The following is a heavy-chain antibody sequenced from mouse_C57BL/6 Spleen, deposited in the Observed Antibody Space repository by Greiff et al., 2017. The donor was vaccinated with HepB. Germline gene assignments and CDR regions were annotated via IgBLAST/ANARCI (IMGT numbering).Heavy chain of an antibody. CDR3: ARVYVWAMDY. J-gene: IGHJ4*01. D-gene: IGHD1-1*01. V-gene: IGHV3-6*01. CDR1: GYSITSGYY. CDR2: ISYDGSN. Sequence: EVKLQESGPGLVKPSQSLSLTCSVTGYSITSGYYWNWIRQFPGNKLEWMGYISYDGSNNYNPSLKNRISITRDTSKNQFFLKLNSVTTEDTATYYCARVYVWAMDYWGQGTSVTVSS.